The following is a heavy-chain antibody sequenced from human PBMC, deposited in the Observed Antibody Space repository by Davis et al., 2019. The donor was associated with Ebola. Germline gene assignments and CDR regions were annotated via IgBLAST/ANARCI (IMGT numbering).Heavy chain of an antibody. Sequence: ASVKVSCKASGYTFTSYDINWVRQATGQGLEWMGWMNPNSGNTGYAQKFQGRVTMTRDTSISTAYVELSRLRSDDTAVYYCAREVELAARPVFDYWGQGTLVTVSS. V-gene: IGHV1-8*01. CDR2: MNPNSGNT. CDR1: GYTFTSYD. CDR3: AREVELAARPVFDY. D-gene: IGHD6-6*01. J-gene: IGHJ4*02.